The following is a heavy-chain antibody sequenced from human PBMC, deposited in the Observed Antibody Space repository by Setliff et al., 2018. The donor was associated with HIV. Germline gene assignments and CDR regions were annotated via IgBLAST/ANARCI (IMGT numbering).Heavy chain of an antibody. CDR1: GFTFRNAW. CDR3: TTYSSVYYHSDC. J-gene: IGHJ4*02. D-gene: IGHD3-22*01. V-gene: IGHV3-15*06. CDR2: MKSKTDGGAV. Sequence: GGSLRLSCAASGFTFRNAWMSWVRQAPGKGLEWVGRMKSKTDGGAVHYAAPVKGRFTIAKDDSQDTLYLEMNSLTNEDTAMYYCTTYSSVYYHSDCWGQGTLVTVSS.